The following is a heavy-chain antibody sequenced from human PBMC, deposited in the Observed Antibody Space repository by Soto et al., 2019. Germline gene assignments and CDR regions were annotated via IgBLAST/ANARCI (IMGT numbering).Heavy chain of an antibody. CDR3: AGTAVVTPGY. V-gene: IGHV4-61*01. Sequence: QVQLQESGPGLVKPSETLSLTCTVSGGSVSSGSYYWSWIRQPPGKGLEWIGYIYSTGSGNYNPSLKSRVTISVDTSKNQCSLELSSVIAADTAVYYCAGTAVVTPGYWGQGTLVTVSS. CDR2: IYSTGSG. CDR1: GGSVSSGSYY. D-gene: IGHD2-21*02. J-gene: IGHJ4*02.